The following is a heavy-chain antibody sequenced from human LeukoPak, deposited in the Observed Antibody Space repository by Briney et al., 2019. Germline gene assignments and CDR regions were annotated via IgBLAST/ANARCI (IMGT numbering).Heavy chain of an antibody. V-gene: IGHV1-18*01. D-gene: IGHD2-21*02. CDR1: GYTFTSYG. CDR3: ARLKFYCGGDCYAADY. Sequence: GASVKVSCKASGYTFTSYGISWVRQAPGQGLEWMGWISAYNGNTNYAQKLQGRVTMTTDTSTSTAYMKLRSLRSDDTAVYYCARLKFYCGGDCYAADYWGQGTLVTVSS. CDR2: ISAYNGNT. J-gene: IGHJ4*02.